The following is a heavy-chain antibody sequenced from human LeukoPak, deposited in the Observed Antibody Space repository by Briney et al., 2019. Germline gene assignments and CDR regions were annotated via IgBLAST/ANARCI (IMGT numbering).Heavy chain of an antibody. CDR3: VKDPSSNWCSFDY. Sequence: GGSLRLSCVASGGTTDDYGMSWVRQAPGKWLEWVSGINWDGTNTYYAESVKGRFTISRDSAEKSLYLQMNSLRDDDTAFYYCVKDPSSNWCSFDYWGQGTLVTVSS. CDR2: INWDGTNT. CDR1: GGTTDDYG. V-gene: IGHV3-20*04. D-gene: IGHD6-13*01. J-gene: IGHJ4*02.